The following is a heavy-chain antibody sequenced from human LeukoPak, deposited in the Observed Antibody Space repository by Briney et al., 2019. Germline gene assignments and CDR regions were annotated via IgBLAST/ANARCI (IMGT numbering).Heavy chain of an antibody. CDR3: TTEWARSSSGLDY. D-gene: IGHD6-19*01. CDR1: GFTFSNAW. Sequence: GGSLRLSCAASGFTFSNAWMSWVRQAPGKGLEWVGRIKSKTDGGTTDYAAPVKGRFTISRDDSKNTLYLQMNSLKTEDTAVYYCTTEWARSSSGLDYWGQGTLVTVSS. CDR2: IKSKTDGGTT. V-gene: IGHV3-15*01. J-gene: IGHJ4*02.